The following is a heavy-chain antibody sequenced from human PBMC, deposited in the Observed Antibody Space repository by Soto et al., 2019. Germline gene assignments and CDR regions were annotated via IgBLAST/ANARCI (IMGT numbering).Heavy chain of an antibody. CDR1: GFTFSSYA. CDR3: ARERITIFGVVIRSFDY. D-gene: IGHD3-3*01. Sequence: QVQLVESGGGVVQPGRSLRLSCAASGFTFSSYAMHWVRQAPGKGLEWVAVISHDGSNKYYADSVKGRFTISRDNSKNTLYLQMNSLRAEDTAVYYCARERITIFGVVIRSFDYWGQGTLVTVSS. V-gene: IGHV3-30-3*01. CDR2: ISHDGSNK. J-gene: IGHJ4*02.